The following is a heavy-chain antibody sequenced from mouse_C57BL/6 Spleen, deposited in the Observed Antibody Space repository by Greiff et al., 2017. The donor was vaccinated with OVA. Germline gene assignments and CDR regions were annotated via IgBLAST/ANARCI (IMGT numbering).Heavy chain of an antibody. V-gene: IGHV1-76*01. D-gene: IGHD2-4*01. J-gene: IGHJ3*01. CDR1: GYTFTDYY. CDR2: IYPGSGNT. Sequence: VQLQQSGAELVRPGASVKLSCKASGYTFTDYYINWVKQRPGQGLEWIARIYPGSGNTYYNEKFKGKATLTAEKSSSTAYMQLSSLTSEDSAVYFCARYYDYGGAWFAYWGQGTLVTVSA. CDR3: ARYYDYGGAWFAY.